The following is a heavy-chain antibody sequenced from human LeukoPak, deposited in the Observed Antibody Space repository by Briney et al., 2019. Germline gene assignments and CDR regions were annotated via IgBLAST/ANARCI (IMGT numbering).Heavy chain of an antibody. V-gene: IGHV4-31*03. CDR2: IYYSGST. CDR1: GGSISSGGYY. CDR3: ARVTKNFWSGYRFFHPDY. J-gene: IGHJ4*02. Sequence: SETLSPTCTVSGGSISSGGYYWSWIRQHPGKGLEWIGYIYYSGSTYYNPSLKSRVTISVDTSKNQFSLKLSSVTAADTAVYYCARVTKNFWSGYRFFHPDYWGQGTLVTVSS. D-gene: IGHD3-3*01.